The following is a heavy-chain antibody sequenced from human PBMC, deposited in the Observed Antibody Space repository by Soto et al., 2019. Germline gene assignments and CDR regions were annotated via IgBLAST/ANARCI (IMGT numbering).Heavy chain of an antibody. CDR2: VNPIVSMS. V-gene: IGHV1-69*02. CDR1: GDTFNFYS. Sequence: QVQLVQSGAEVKRPGSSVKVDCKASGDTFNFYSINWVRHAPGLGLEWMGRVNPIVSMSNYAQKFQGRVTMTADKSTSTAYMELSSLRSEDTAIYYCASSYGTGYRAFDYWGQGALVTVSS. J-gene: IGHJ4*02. CDR3: ASSYGTGYRAFDY. D-gene: IGHD3-10*01.